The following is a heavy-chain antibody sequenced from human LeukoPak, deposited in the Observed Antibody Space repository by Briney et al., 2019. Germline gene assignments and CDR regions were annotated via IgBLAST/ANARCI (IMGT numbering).Heavy chain of an antibody. CDR3: AKGAAAGDSYYYYYMDV. CDR2: IRGSGFNT. D-gene: IGHD6-13*01. Sequence: PGGSLRLSCAASGFTFTFYAMSWVRQAPGKGLQWVSTIRGSGFNTYYADSVKGRFTISRDNSKNTLYLQMTSLRAEDTAVYYCAKGAAAGDSYYYYYMDVWGKGTTVTVSS. J-gene: IGHJ6*03. V-gene: IGHV3-23*01. CDR1: GFTFTFYA.